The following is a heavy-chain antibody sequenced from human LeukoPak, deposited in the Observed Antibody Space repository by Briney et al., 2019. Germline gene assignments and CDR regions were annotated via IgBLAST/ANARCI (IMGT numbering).Heavy chain of an antibody. Sequence: PSETLSPTCTVSGASISIGSFYWSWIRQPAGKGLEWIGRIYTSGSTDYSPSLKSRVTISVDTSKNQFSLKLSSVTAADTAVYYCAREGDSGYCSGGSCYGWRNLDYWGQGTLVTVSS. CDR2: IYTSGST. V-gene: IGHV4-61*02. CDR3: AREGDSGYCSGGSCYGWRNLDY. CDR1: GASISIGSFY. J-gene: IGHJ4*02. D-gene: IGHD2-15*01.